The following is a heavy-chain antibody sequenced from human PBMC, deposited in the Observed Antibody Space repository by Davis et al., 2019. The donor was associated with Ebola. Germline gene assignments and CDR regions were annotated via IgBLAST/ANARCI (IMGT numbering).Heavy chain of an antibody. CDR2: VSHSERET. CDR3: ARAVHNEDLDY. J-gene: IGHJ4*01. CDR1: GFTFSNHA. Sequence: PGGSLRLSCVASGFTFSNHAMHWVRQAPGKGLEWVAVVSHSERETFYADSVKGRFTISRDNSENTLYLQMNSLTTDDTAVYYCARAVHNEDLDYWGQGTPVTVSS. V-gene: IGHV3-30*04. D-gene: IGHD3-3*01.